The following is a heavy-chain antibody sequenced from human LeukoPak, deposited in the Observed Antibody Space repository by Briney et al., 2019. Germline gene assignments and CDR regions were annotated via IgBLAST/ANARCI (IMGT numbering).Heavy chain of an antibody. D-gene: IGHD3-3*01. CDR3: TNSFSDFWIDS. CDR1: GFPFSSYA. V-gene: IGHV3-23*01. J-gene: IGHJ4*02. CDR2: ISGSGAST. Sequence: GGSLRLSCAASGFPFSSYAMNWVRQAPGKGLEWVSAISGSGASTYYADSVKDRFTLSRDDSKNTLYLQMNSLKTEDTAVYYCTNSFSDFWIDSWGRGTLVTVSS.